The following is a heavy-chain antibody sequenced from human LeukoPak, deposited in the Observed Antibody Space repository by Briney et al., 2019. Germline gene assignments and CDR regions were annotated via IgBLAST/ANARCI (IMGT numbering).Heavy chain of an antibody. D-gene: IGHD3-10*02. Sequence: GGSLRLSCAASGFTFSSYEMNWVRQAPGQGLEWVSYISSSGSTIYYADSVKSRFTISKDNAKNSLYLQMNSLRAEDTGVYYCAELGITMIGGVWGKGTTVTISS. CDR3: AELGITMIGGV. CDR1: GFTFSSYE. CDR2: ISSSGSTI. J-gene: IGHJ6*04. V-gene: IGHV3-48*03.